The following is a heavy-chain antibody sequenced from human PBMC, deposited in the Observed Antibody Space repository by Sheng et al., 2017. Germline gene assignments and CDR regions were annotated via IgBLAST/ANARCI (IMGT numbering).Heavy chain of an antibody. D-gene: IGHD3-10*01. V-gene: IGHV3-49*04. CDR3: TSCSITGPMDV. Sequence: EVQLVESGGGLVQPGRSLRLSCTASGFTFGDYAMSWVRQAPGKGLEWVGFIRSKAYGGTTEYAASVKGRFTISRDDSKSIAYLQMNSLKTEDTAVYYCTSCSITGPMDVWGQGTTVTVSS. J-gene: IGHJ6*02. CDR1: GFTFGDYA. CDR2: IRSKAYGGTT.